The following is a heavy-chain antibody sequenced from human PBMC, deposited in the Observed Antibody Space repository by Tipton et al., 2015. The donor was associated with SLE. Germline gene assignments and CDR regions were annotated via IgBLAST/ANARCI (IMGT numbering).Heavy chain of an antibody. Sequence: LRLSCTVSGGSISSSSYYWGWIRQPPGKGLEWIGSIYYSGSTYYNPSLKSRVTISVDTSKNQFSLKLSSVTAADTAVYHCTRVPRYNWNYIADWGQGTLVSVSS. CDR2: IYYSGST. J-gene: IGHJ4*02. CDR1: GGSISSSSYY. D-gene: IGHD1-7*01. V-gene: IGHV4-39*07. CDR3: TRVPRYNWNYIAD.